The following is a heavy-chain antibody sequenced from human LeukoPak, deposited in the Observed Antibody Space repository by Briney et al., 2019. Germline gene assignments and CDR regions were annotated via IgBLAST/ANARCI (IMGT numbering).Heavy chain of an antibody. CDR2: IYYSGST. CDR1: GGSISSYY. D-gene: IGHD5-18*01. V-gene: IGHV4-59*08. Sequence: SETLSLTCTVSGGSISSYYWSWIRQPPGKGLEWIGYIYYSGSTNYNPSLKGRVTISVDTSKNQFSLKLSSVTAADTAVYYCARRRGYSYGFDYWGQGTLVTVSS. J-gene: IGHJ4*02. CDR3: ARRRGYSYGFDY.